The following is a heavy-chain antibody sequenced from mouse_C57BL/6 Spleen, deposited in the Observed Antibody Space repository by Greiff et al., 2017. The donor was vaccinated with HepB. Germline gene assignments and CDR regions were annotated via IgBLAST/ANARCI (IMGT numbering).Heavy chain of an antibody. Sequence: EVQLQQSGPELVKPGASVKISCKASGYSFTGYYMNWVKQSPEKSLEWIGEINPSTGGTTYNQKFKAKATLTVDKSSSTAYMQLKSLTAEDSAVYYCARRYGNYYYAMDYWGQGTSVTFSS. CDR2: INPSTGGT. J-gene: IGHJ4*01. V-gene: IGHV1-42*01. CDR1: GYSFTGYY. D-gene: IGHD2-1*01. CDR3: ARRYGNYYYAMDY.